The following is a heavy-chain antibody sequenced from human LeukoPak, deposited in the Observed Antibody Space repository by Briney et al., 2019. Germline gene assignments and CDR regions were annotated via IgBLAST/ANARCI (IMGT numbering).Heavy chain of an antibody. J-gene: IGHJ4*02. D-gene: IGHD6-19*01. CDR1: GFTVSNNY. Sequence: PGGSLCLSCAASGFTVSNNYMSWVRQAPGKGLEWVSVIYSANKTYYADSVRGRFTVSRDNSKNTLYLQMNILRAEDTAVYYCAKLRAGSRGLIDYWGQGTPVTASS. CDR3: AKLRAGSRGLIDY. CDR2: IYSANKT. V-gene: IGHV3-66*01.